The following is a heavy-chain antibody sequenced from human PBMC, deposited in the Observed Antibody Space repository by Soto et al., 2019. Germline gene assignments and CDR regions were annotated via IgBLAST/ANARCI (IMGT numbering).Heavy chain of an antibody. V-gene: IGHV3-33*01. CDR3: AREGYSNYGGSDYYYGMDV. Sequence: GGSLRLSCAASGFTFSSYGMHWARQAPGKGLEWVAVIWYDGSNKYYAGSVKGRFTISRDNSKKTLYLQINSRRAEDTAVYYCAREGYSNYGGSDYYYGMDVWGQGTTVTVSS. D-gene: IGHD4-4*01. CDR2: IWYDGSNK. CDR1: GFTFSSYG. J-gene: IGHJ6*02.